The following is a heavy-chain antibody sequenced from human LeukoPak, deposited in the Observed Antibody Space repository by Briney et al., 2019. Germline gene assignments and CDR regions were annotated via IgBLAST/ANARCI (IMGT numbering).Heavy chain of an antibody. CDR1: GFTFSSYA. D-gene: IGHD4-17*01. Sequence: PGGSLRLSCAASGFTFSSYAMSWVRQAPGKGLEWVSAISGSGGSTYYADSVRGRFTISRDNSKNTLYLQMNSLRAEDTAVYYCAKFPPVTDYYGMDVWGQGTTVTVSS. V-gene: IGHV3-23*01. J-gene: IGHJ6*02. CDR2: ISGSGGST. CDR3: AKFPPVTDYYGMDV.